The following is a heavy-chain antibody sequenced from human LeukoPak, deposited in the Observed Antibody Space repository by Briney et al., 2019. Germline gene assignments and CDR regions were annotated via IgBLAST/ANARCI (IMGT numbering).Heavy chain of an antibody. CDR3: AKGSGYSSKTNWFDP. J-gene: IGHJ5*02. Sequence: GETLRLSCAASGFTFSSYGMSWVRQAPGKGLEWVTTISESGSSTYYADSVKGRFTISRDNSKNTLYVQMNSLRTEDTAVYYCAKGSGYSSKTNWFDPWGQGTLVTVSS. V-gene: IGHV3-23*01. CDR2: ISESGSST. CDR1: GFTFSSYG. D-gene: IGHD6-13*01.